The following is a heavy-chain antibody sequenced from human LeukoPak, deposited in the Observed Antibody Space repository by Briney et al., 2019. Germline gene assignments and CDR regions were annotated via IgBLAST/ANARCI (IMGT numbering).Heavy chain of an antibody. Sequence: SETLSLTCTVSGGSISSYYWSSIRQPPGKGLEWIGYIYYSGNTNYNPSLKSRVTMSVDTSKNQISLKLSSVTAADTAVYYCATGNGYNYYWGQGTLVTVSS. CDR3: ATGNGYNYY. J-gene: IGHJ4*02. V-gene: IGHV4-59*01. D-gene: IGHD5-24*01. CDR2: IYYSGNT. CDR1: GGSISSYY.